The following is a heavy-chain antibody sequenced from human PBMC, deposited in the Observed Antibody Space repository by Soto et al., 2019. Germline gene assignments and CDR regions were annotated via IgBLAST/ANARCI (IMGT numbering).Heavy chain of an antibody. V-gene: IGHV1-18*01. J-gene: IGHJ5*02. CDR3: ARNFRRFLEWLPHTNWFDP. CDR2: ISAYNGNT. Sequence: ASVKVSCKASGYTFTSYGISWVRQAPGQGLEWMGWISAYNGNTNYAQKLQGRVTMTTDTSTSTAYMELRSLRSDDTAVYYCARNFRRFLEWLPHTNWFDPWGQGTLVTVS. CDR1: GYTFTSYG. D-gene: IGHD3-3*01.